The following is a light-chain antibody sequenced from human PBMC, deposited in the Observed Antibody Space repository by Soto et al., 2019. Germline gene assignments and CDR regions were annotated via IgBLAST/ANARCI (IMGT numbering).Light chain of an antibody. CDR2: DAS. J-gene: IGKJ4*01. Sequence: DIQMTQSPSSLSASVGDRVTITCQASQDITNYLNWYQQKPGKAPKLLIYDASNLETGVPPRFSGSGSGTDVTFTISSLQPEDIATHYCQQYENLRALTIGGGTKVEIK. V-gene: IGKV1-33*01. CDR1: QDITNY. CDR3: QQYENLRALT.